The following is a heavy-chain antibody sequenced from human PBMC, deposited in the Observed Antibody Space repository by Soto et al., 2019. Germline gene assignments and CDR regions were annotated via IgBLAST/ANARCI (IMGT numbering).Heavy chain of an antibody. Sequence: PGGSLRLSCAASGFTFSSYAMSWVRQAPGKGLEWVSAISGSGGSTYYADSVKGRFTISRDNSKNTLYLQMNSLRAEDTAGYDCAKDTWRHGGYWGQGTLVTVSS. CDR2: ISGSGGST. CDR1: GFTFSSYA. CDR3: AKDTWRHGGY. J-gene: IGHJ4*02. D-gene: IGHD2-15*01. V-gene: IGHV3-23*01.